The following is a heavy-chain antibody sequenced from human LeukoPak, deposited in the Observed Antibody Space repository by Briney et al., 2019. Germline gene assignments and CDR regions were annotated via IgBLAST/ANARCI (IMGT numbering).Heavy chain of an antibody. V-gene: IGHV3-30*03. Sequence: GGSLRLSRATSGFTFSSYGMHWVRQVPGKGLEWVTVISHDAKSTYHVDSVKGRFTISRDNSKNTLYLQMNSLRAEDTAVYYCATEKGGVLNYDYWGRGTLVTVSS. D-gene: IGHD2-8*02. CDR2: ISHDAKST. J-gene: IGHJ4*02. CDR3: ATEKGGVLNYDY. CDR1: GFTFSSYG.